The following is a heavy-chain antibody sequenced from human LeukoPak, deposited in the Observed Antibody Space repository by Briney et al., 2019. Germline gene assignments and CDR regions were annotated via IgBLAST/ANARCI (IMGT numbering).Heavy chain of an antibody. CDR2: IYYSGST. J-gene: IGHJ4*02. D-gene: IGHD5-12*01. CDR3: ARGGIRGYSAFDNLDF. V-gene: IGHV4-59*01. CDR1: GGSISSYY. Sequence: SETLSLTCTVSGGSISSYYWSWIRQPPGKGLEWIGYIYYSGSTNYNPSLKSRVSMSVDTSKNQFSLTLTSVTVADTAFYYCARGGIRGYSAFDNLDFWGLGTHVTVPS.